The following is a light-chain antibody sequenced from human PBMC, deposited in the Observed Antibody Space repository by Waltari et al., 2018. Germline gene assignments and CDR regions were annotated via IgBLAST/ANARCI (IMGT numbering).Light chain of an antibody. CDR2: AAS. CDR1: QGISSY. Sequence: DIQLTQSPSFLSASVGDRVTITCRASQGISSYLAWYQQKPGKAPKLLIYAASTLQSGVPSRFSGSGSGTEFTLTISSLQPEDFATYYCQQLNSYLRAITFGQGTRLEIK. CDR3: QQLNSYLRAIT. J-gene: IGKJ5*01. V-gene: IGKV1-9*01.